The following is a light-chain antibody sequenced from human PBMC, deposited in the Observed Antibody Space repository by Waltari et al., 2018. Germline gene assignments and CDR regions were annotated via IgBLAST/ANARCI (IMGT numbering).Light chain of an antibody. J-gene: IGLJ2*01. CDR1: SGSVPPSYS. CDR2: NTN. Sequence: QTVVTQEPSFSVSPGGTVTLTCGLSSGSVPPSYSPSCYQQTPGQPPRTLIYNTNTRSSGVPDRFSGSILGNKAALTITGAQADDESDYYCVLYMRSVVFGGGTKLTVL. V-gene: IGLV8-61*01. CDR3: VLYMRSVV.